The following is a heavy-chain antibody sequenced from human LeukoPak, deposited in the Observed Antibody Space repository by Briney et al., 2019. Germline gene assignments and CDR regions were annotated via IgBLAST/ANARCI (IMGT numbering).Heavy chain of an antibody. CDR1: GFPSCGSV. Sequence: GGPLRLSCEPSGFPSCGSVLHWVRQASGKGREWFGRFRRKANSYATAYAASVKGRFTISRDDSKNTAYLQMNSLKTEDTAVYYCTLYDFWSGYYQIYGMDVWGQGTTVTVSS. J-gene: IGHJ6*02. V-gene: IGHV3-73*01. CDR3: TLYDFWSGYYQIYGMDV. CDR2: FRRKANSYAT. D-gene: IGHD3-3*01.